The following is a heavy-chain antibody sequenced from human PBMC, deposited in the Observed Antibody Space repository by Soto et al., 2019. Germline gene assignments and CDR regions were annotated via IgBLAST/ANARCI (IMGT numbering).Heavy chain of an antibody. CDR1: GDSFSSETYC. J-gene: IGHJ5*02. V-gene: IGHV4-39*01. CDR3: ARRPAGSGSFYNWVDP. Sequence: SETLSLTCTVSGDSFSSETYCWGWIRQPPGKGLEWIGSISYSGSTDYNSSLKSRVTISVDRSKNQFSLKLRSMTAADTAVYYCARRPAGSGSFYNWVDPGGQGNLVSVSS. CDR2: ISYSGST. D-gene: IGHD3-10*01.